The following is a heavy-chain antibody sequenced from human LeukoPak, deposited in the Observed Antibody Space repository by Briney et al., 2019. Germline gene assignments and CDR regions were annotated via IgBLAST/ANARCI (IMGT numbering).Heavy chain of an antibody. CDR2: INSVGSST. J-gene: IGHJ3*02. CDR1: GFTFRRYW. Sequence: SGGSLRLSCAPSGFTFRRYWVHWVRHAPGKGLVWVSRINSVGSSTSSADSVEGRFTISRDNAKNTLYLQVNRLTDEDTAMYYGARDTNHAFDIWGQGTMVTVSS. D-gene: IGHD2-8*01. CDR3: ARDTNHAFDI. V-gene: IGHV3-74*01.